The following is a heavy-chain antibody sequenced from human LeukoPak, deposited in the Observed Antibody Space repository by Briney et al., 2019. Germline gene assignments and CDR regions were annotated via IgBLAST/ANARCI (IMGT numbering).Heavy chain of an antibody. D-gene: IGHD6-13*01. CDR3: ASNPLTSSIAAVDY. J-gene: IGHJ4*02. CDR1: GGSISSGSHY. V-gene: IGHV4-39*01. CDR2: IYYRGST. Sequence: SETLSLTCTVSGGSISSGSHYWGWIRQPPGEGLEWIGSIYYRGSTYYNPSLKGRVTISVDTSKNQFSLKLSSVTAADTAVYYCASNPLTSSIAAVDYWGQGTLVTVSS.